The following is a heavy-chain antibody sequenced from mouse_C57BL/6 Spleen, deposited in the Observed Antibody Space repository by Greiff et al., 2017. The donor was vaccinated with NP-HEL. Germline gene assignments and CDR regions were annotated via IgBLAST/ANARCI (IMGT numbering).Heavy chain of an antibody. D-gene: IGHD1-1*01. CDR2: INPGSGGT. CDR3: ARTPPTVVATDYAMDY. Sequence: VQLVESGAELVRPGTSVKVSCKASGYAFTNYLIEWVKQRPGQGLEWIGVINPGSGGTNYNEKFKGKATLTADKSSSTAYMQLSSLTSEDAAVYFCARTPPTVVATDYAMDYWGQGTSVTVSS. V-gene: IGHV1-54*01. CDR1: GYAFTNYL. J-gene: IGHJ4*01.